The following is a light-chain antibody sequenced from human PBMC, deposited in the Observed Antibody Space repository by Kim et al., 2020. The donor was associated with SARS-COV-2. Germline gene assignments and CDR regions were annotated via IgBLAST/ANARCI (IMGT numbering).Light chain of an antibody. CDR3: QKDNRAPRT. Sequence: AAVGDRVTINCRASQGISNYLAWYQQKPGKVPKLLIYAASTLQTGVPSRFGGSGSGTDFTLTISSLQPEDVATYYCQKDNRAPRTFGQGTKVDIK. V-gene: IGKV1-27*01. CDR2: AAS. CDR1: QGISNY. J-gene: IGKJ1*01.